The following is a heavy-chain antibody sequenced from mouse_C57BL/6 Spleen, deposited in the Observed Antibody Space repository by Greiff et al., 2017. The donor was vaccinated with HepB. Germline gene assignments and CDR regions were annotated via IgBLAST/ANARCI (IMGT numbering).Heavy chain of an antibody. D-gene: IGHD2-5*01. CDR2: IDPSDSYT. CDR3: ARSRSKGAMDY. V-gene: IGHV1-50*01. CDR1: GYTFTSYW. J-gene: IGHJ4*01. Sequence: QVQLQQPGAELVKPGASVKLSCKASGYTFTSYWMQWVKQRPGQGLEWIGEIDPSDSYTNYNQKFKGKATLTVDTSSSTAYMQLSSLTSEDSAVYYCARSRSKGAMDYWGQGTSVTVSS.